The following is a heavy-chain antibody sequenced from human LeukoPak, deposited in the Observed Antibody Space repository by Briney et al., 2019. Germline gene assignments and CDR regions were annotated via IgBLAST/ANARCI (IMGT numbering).Heavy chain of an antibody. J-gene: IGHJ3*02. CDR2: INHSGST. CDR1: SEPFIGYY. Sequence: SETLSLTCAVYSEPFIGYYWSWIRQPPGKGLEWIGEINHSGSTKYNPSLKSRVTISVDTSKNQFSLKLSSVTAADTAVYYCARPHSGWEAFDIWGQGTMVTVSS. CDR3: ARPHSGWEAFDI. D-gene: IGHD6-19*01. V-gene: IGHV4-34*01.